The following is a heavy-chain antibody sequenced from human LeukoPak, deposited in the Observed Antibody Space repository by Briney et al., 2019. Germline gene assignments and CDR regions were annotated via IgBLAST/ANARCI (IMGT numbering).Heavy chain of an antibody. CDR1: GFTFSSYG. CDR2: IRYDGSNK. CDR3: AKDFCSSTGCYIPDY. Sequence: GGSLRLSCAASGFTFSSYGMHWVRQAPGKGLEWVAFIRYDGSNKYYADSVKGRFTISRGNSKNTLYLQMNSLRAEDTAVYYCAKDFCSSTGCYIPDYWGQGTLVTVSS. J-gene: IGHJ4*02. V-gene: IGHV3-30*02. D-gene: IGHD2-2*02.